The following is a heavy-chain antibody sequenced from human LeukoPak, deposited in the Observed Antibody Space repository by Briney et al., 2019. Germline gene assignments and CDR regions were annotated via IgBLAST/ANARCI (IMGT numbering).Heavy chain of an antibody. CDR1: GYTFSRYR. D-gene: IGHD3-22*01. V-gene: IGHV3-7*01. CDR3: ARSLETYDSSGYSYPNYFDY. Sequence: GGSLRLSCTASGYTFSRYRISCLRQATGKGREWVAHIKQDGIEKYYANSVKCRFPISRDKAKNSLYLQMNSLRAEDTAVYYCARSLETYDSSGYSYPNYFDYWGQGTLVTASS. CDR2: IKQDGIEK. J-gene: IGHJ4*02.